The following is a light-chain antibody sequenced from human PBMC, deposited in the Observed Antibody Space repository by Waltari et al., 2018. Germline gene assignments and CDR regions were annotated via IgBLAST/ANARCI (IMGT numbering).Light chain of an antibody. CDR1: SSNLRSNF. CDR3: ATWDGSLSAVV. Sequence: QSVVTQPPSASGTPGQRVTISCSRSSSNLRSNFVYWYQQLPGATPKVPIFRNDRRPAGVPDRFSGSKSGTSASLDISGLRSEDEANYYCATWDGSLSAVVFGGGTKLTVL. V-gene: IGLV1-47*01. J-gene: IGLJ2*01. CDR2: RND.